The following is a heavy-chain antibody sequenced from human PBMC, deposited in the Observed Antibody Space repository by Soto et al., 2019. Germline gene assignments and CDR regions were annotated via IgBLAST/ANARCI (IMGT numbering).Heavy chain of an antibody. CDR2: INPNSGNT. D-gene: IGHD6-13*01. V-gene: IGHV1-8*01. CDR1: GYTFTSYD. J-gene: IGHJ4*02. Sequence: QVQLVQSGAEVKKPGASVKVSCKASGYTFTSYDINWVRQATGQGLEWMGWINPNSGNTGYAQKFQGRVTMTRNTSISTAYMELSSLRSEDTAVYYCARGEGVVAAAQTTVGYWGQGTLVTVSS. CDR3: ARGEGVVAAAQTTVGY.